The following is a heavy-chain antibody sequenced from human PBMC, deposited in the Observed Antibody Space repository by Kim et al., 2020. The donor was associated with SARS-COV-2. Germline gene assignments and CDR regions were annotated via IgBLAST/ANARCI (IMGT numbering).Heavy chain of an antibody. D-gene: IGHD3-10*01. CDR3: ARVGRSGITMVRGVLTFDY. V-gene: IGHV4-34*01. CDR1: GGSFSGYY. J-gene: IGHJ4*02. CDR2: INHSGST. Sequence: SETLSLTCAVYGGSFSGYYWSWIRQPPGKGLEWIGEINHSGSTNYNPSLKSRVTISVDTSKNQFSLKLSSVTAADTAVYYCARVGRSGITMVRGVLTFDYWGQGTLVTVSS.